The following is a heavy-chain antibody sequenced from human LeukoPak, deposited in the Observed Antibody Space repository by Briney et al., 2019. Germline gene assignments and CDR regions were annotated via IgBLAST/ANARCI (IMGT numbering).Heavy chain of an antibody. Sequence: GGSLRLSCTAAGFTFSNYGMSWVRQAPGKGLEWVSGISGSGGSTYYADSVKGRFTLSRDNSKNTLYLQMNGLRAEDTAVYYCASLSGGSDNYWGQGTLVTVSS. D-gene: IGHD2-15*01. V-gene: IGHV3-23*01. CDR2: ISGSGGST. CDR1: GFTFSNYG. CDR3: ASLSGGSDNY. J-gene: IGHJ4*02.